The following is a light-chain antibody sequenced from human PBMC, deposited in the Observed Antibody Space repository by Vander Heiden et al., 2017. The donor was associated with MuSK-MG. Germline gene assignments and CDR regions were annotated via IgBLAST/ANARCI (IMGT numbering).Light chain of an antibody. CDR2: GHN. V-gene: IGLV3-1*01. Sequence: SMAPTPKSNITCAGDCLGDKSAGWYQQKTCQSPVLLIYGHNNRTSGIPERFAGSHSGNTATLTISETQPINEADYYCQAGYNSAVVFGGGTRLTVL. CDR1: CLGDKS. J-gene: IGLJ3*02. CDR3: QAGYNSAVV.